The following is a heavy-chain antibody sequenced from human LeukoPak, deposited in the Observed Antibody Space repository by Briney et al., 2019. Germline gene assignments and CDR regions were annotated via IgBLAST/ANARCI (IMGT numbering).Heavy chain of an antibody. CDR3: ARRRDLYSGSYYPLDY. CDR1: GYSFTTYW. Sequence: GESLKISCKGSGYSFTTYWIGWVRQMPGKGLEWTGIIYPGDPDTRYSPSFQGQVTISADKSISTAYLQWSSLKASDTAMYYCARRRDLYSGSYYPLDYWGQGTLVTVSS. V-gene: IGHV5-51*01. J-gene: IGHJ4*02. D-gene: IGHD1-26*01. CDR2: IYPGDPDT.